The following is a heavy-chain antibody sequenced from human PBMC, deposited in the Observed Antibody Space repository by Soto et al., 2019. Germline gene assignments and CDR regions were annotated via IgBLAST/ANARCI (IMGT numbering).Heavy chain of an antibody. Sequence: GGSLRLSCVASGFVFEVYWMHWVRQVPGKGLEWVSRISDDGARIDYADSVRGRFTISRDNAKNALYLQMNALRGEDTAVYFCTRGPRPSSIGTGAVWGRGVLVTVSS. J-gene: IGHJ4*02. D-gene: IGHD2-2*01. CDR1: GFVFEVYW. CDR3: TRGPRPSSIGTGAV. V-gene: IGHV3-74*01. CDR2: ISDDGARI.